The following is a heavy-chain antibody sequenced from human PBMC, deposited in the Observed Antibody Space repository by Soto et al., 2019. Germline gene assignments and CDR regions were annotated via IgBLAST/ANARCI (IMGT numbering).Heavy chain of an antibody. Sequence: LRLSCAASGFTFSSYAMSRVRQAPGKGLEWVSAISGSGGSTYYADSVKGRFTISRDNSKNTLYLQMNSLRAEDTAVYYCASNSGSFPWFDPWGQGTLVTVSS. D-gene: IGHD1-26*01. CDR3: ASNSGSFPWFDP. V-gene: IGHV3-23*01. J-gene: IGHJ5*02. CDR2: ISGSGGST. CDR1: GFTFSSYA.